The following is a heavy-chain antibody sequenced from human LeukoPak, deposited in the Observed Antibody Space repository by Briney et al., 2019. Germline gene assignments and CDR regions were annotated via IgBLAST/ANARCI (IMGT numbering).Heavy chain of an antibody. CDR2: INPSGGST. CDR1: GYTFTSYY. CDR3: AKQGYSGYDYPFDY. V-gene: IGHV1-46*01. Sequence: GASVKVSCKASGYTFTSYYMHWVRQAPGQGLEWMGIINPSGGSTSTAQKFQGRVTMTRDTSTSTVYMELSSLRSEDAAVYYCAKQGYSGYDYPFDYWGQGTLVTVSS. J-gene: IGHJ4*02. D-gene: IGHD5-12*01.